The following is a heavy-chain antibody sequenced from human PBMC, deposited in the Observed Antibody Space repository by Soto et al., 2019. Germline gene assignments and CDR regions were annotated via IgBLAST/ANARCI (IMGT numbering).Heavy chain of an antibody. V-gene: IGHV4-30-2*01. Sequence: SETLSLTCAVSGGSVSSGDFSRCWIRQPPGKGLEWVGYIYHSGTTYYHPSLKRRLTISLDRSNNQFSLKLASVTAADSAVYFCARSRSWDGLDFWGQGALVTVSS. CDR1: GGSVSSGDFS. J-gene: IGHJ3*01. D-gene: IGHD3-10*01. CDR3: ARSRSWDGLDF. CDR2: IYHSGTT.